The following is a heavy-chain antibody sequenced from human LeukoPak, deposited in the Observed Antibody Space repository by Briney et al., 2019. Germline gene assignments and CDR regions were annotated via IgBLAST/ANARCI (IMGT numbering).Heavy chain of an antibody. CDR2: IYYSGST. Sequence: SETLSLTCTVSGGSISRSSYYWGWIRQPPGKGLEWIGSIYYSGSTYYNPSLKSRVTISVDTSKNQFSLKLSSVTAADTAVYYCARHYGSGSYYSNWFDPWGQGTLVTVSS. J-gene: IGHJ5*02. CDR3: ARHYGSGSYYSNWFDP. V-gene: IGHV4-39*01. CDR1: GGSISRSSYY. D-gene: IGHD3-10*01.